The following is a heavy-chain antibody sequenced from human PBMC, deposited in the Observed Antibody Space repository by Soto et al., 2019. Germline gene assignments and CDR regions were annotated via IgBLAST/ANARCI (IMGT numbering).Heavy chain of an antibody. CDR3: ARFFCSGGSCHRSFVY. J-gene: IGHJ4*02. D-gene: IGHD2-15*01. V-gene: IGHV3-23*01. Sequence: GESLKISCAASGFTVSSYAMSWVRQAPGKGLEWVSAISGSGGSTYYADSVKGRFTISRDNSKNTLYLQMNSLRAEDTAVYYCARFFCSGGSCHRSFVYWGQGTLVTVSS. CDR2: ISGSGGST. CDR1: GFTVSSYA.